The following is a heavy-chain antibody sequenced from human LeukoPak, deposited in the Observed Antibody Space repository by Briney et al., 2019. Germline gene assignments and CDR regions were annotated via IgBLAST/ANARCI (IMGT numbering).Heavy chain of an antibody. V-gene: IGHV1-18*01. D-gene: IGHD1-26*01. Sequence: GASVKVSCKASGYTSTNYGFSWVRQAPGQGLEWMGWISANHGHTNYAQKFQGRVTMTTDTSTNTAYMELRSLRSGDTAMYYCARAPIVGPTRVDFWGQGTLVTVSS. J-gene: IGHJ4*02. CDR1: GYTSTNYG. CDR2: ISANHGHT. CDR3: ARAPIVGPTRVDF.